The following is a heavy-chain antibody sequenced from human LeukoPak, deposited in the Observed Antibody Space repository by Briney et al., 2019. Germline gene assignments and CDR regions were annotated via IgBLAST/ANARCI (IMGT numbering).Heavy chain of an antibody. CDR3: ARDTLGIPPVY. D-gene: IGHD7-27*01. CDR1: GFTFSSYS. J-gene: IGHJ4*02. CDR2: ISSSSSYI. Sequence: GGSLRLSCAASGFTFSSYSMNWGRQAAGKGLGWGSSISSSSSYISYAASVKGRFTISRDNAKNSLYLQMNNLRAEDTAVYYCARDTLGIPPVYWGQGTLVTVSS. V-gene: IGHV3-21*01.